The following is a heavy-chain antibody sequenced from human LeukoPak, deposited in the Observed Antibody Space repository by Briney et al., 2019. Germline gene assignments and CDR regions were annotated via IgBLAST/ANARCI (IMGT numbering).Heavy chain of an antibody. CDR2: INHSGST. Sequence: SETLSLTCAVYGGSFSGYYWSWIRQPPGKGLEWIGEINHSGSTNYNPSLKSRVTISVDASKNQFSLKLSSVTAADTAVYYCARDAATPLGHYFDYWGQGTLVTVSS. CDR3: ARDAATPLGHYFDY. J-gene: IGHJ4*02. CDR1: GGSFSGYY. D-gene: IGHD6-25*01. V-gene: IGHV4-34*01.